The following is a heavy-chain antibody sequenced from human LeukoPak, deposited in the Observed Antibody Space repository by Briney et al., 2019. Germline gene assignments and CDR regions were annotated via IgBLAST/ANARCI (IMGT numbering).Heavy chain of an antibody. D-gene: IGHD3-9*01. CDR3: ARGVEVLRYFDWLSPGGYYYMDV. Sequence: SETLSLTCTVSGGSISSGSYYWSWIRQPAGKGLEWIGRIYTSGSTNYNPSLKSRVTISVDTSKNQFSLKLSSVTAADTAVYYCARGVEVLRYFDWLSPGGYYYMDVWGKGTTVTVSS. CDR2: IYTSGST. V-gene: IGHV4-61*02. CDR1: GGSISSGSYY. J-gene: IGHJ6*03.